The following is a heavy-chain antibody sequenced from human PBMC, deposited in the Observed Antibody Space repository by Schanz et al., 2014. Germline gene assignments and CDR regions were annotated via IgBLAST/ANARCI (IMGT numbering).Heavy chain of an antibody. CDR2: ISGSGGST. CDR3: ARGGSGSHYRLDY. CDR1: EFTFSSYA. Sequence: DVHLLESGGGLVQPGGSLRLSCAASEFTFSSYAMSWVRQAPGKGLEWVSAISGSGGSTYYADSMKGRFTVSRDNAENALYLQMNSLRAEDTGLYFCARGGSGSHYRLDYWGQGTLVTVSS. D-gene: IGHD1-26*01. V-gene: IGHV3-23*01. J-gene: IGHJ4*02.